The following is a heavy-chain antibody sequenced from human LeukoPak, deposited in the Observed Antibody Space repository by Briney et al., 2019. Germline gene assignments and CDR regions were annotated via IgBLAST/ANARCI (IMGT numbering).Heavy chain of an antibody. V-gene: IGHV3-7*01. CDR1: GFTFSSYW. CDR2: INKDGSDK. CDR3: ARDVVAISAPSGMDV. J-gene: IGHJ6*02. Sequence: GGSLRLSCAASGFTFSSYWMSWVRQAPGKGLDWVANINKDGSDKYYVDSVKGRFTVSRDNAKNSLYLQMNSLRAEDTAVYYCARDVVAISAPSGMDVWGQGTTVTVSS. D-gene: IGHD2-2*01.